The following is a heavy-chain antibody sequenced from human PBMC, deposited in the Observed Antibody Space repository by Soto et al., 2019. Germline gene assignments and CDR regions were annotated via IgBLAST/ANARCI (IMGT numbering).Heavy chain of an antibody. CDR2: ISGSGDST. Sequence: GGSLRLSCAASGFTFNSYAMSWVRQAPGKGLEWVSAISGSGDSTYYADSVKGRFTISRDNSKSTLYLHMNSLRADDTAIYYCAKSGDFGSSFTYYFDCWGQGALVTVSS. CDR3: AKSGDFGSSFTYYFDC. V-gene: IGHV3-23*01. D-gene: IGHD6-13*01. J-gene: IGHJ4*02. CDR1: GFTFNSYA.